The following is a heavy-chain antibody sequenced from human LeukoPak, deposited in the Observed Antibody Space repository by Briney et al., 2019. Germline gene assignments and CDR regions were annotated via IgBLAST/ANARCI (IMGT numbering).Heavy chain of an antibody. V-gene: IGHV4-34*01. Sequence: PSETLSLTCAVYGGSFSGYYWTWIRQPPGKGLEWIGEINYSGSTNYNPSLKSRVTISVDTSKNQFSLKLSSVTAADTAVYYCAREVEVGSTWAWFDPWGQGALVTVSS. CDR2: INYSGST. J-gene: IGHJ5*02. CDR1: GGSFSGYY. D-gene: IGHD1-26*01. CDR3: AREVEVGSTWAWFDP.